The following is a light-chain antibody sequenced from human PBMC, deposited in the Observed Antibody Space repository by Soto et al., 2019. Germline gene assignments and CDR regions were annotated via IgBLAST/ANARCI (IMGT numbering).Light chain of an antibody. CDR3: AVWDDSLDGVV. V-gene: IGLV1-44*01. Sequence: QSVLTQPPSASGTPGQSVTISCSGSSSNIGDNTVNWYQQLPGTAPKLLMYSNDQRWSGVPDLFSGSKSGTSASLAISGLQSEDEADYYCAVWDDSLDGVVFGGGTKVTVL. J-gene: IGLJ2*01. CDR2: SND. CDR1: SSNIGDNT.